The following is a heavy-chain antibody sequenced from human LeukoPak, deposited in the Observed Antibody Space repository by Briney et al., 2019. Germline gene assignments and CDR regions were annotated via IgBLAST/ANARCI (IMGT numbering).Heavy chain of an antibody. CDR2: MNPNSGNT. V-gene: IGHV1-8*01. Sequence: VASVKVSCKASGYTFTSYDINWVRQATGQGLEWMGWMNPNSGNTGYAQKFQGRVTMTRNTSISTAYMELRSLRSDDTAVYYCARGDTAMVERFDYWGQGTLVTVSS. CDR3: ARGDTAMVERFDY. J-gene: IGHJ4*02. CDR1: GYTFTSYD. D-gene: IGHD5-18*01.